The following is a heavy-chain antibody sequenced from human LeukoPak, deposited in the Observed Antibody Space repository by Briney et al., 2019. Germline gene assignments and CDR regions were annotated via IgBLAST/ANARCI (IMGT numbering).Heavy chain of an antibody. J-gene: IGHJ4*02. CDR3: ARDGYYDSSGYDY. CDR1: GFTLSNYA. V-gene: IGHV3-23*01. D-gene: IGHD3-22*01. Sequence: GGSLRLSCAASGFTLSNYAMNWVRQAPGKGLEWVSSINGSGDKTYYADSVKGRFTISRDNAKNSLYLQMNSLRAEDTAVYYCARDGYYDSSGYDYWGQGTLVTVSS. CDR2: INGSGDKT.